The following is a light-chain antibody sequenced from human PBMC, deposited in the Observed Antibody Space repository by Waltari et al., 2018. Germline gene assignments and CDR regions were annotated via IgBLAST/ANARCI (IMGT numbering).Light chain of an antibody. V-gene: IGLV2-14*03. CDR3: SSFTSSTTGI. CDR1: SSDSGGYNY. Sequence: SALTQPDSVSGSPGQSITLSCSGISSDSGGYNYVSWYQQHPGEAPKVIIYDVTNRPSGVSNRFSGSKSGSSASLTISGLQPEDEADYYCSSFTSSTTGIFGGGTKLTVL. CDR2: DVT. J-gene: IGLJ2*01.